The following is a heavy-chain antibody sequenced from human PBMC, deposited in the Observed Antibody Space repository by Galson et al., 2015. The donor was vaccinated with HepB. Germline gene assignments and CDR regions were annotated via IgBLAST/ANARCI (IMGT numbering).Heavy chain of an antibody. CDR3: ARLFDVDTAAFDY. Sequence: SLRLSCAASGFTFSSYGMNWVRQAPGKGLEWVSSISSSSSYIYYADSVKGRFTISRDNAKNSLYLQMNSLRAEDTAVYYCARLFDVDTAAFDYWGQGTLVTVSS. D-gene: IGHD5-18*01. V-gene: IGHV3-21*01. CDR2: ISSSSSYI. CDR1: GFTFSSYG. J-gene: IGHJ4*02.